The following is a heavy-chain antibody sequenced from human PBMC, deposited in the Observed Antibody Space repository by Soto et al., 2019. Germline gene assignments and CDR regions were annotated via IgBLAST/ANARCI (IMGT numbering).Heavy chain of an antibody. CDR1: GYTFTSYG. V-gene: IGHV1-18*01. CDR2: ISAYNGNT. J-gene: IGHJ5*02. Sequence: ASVKVSFKASGYTFTSYGISWVRQAPGQGLEWMGWISAYNGNTNYAQRLQGRVTMTTDTSTSTAYMELRSLRSDDTAVYYCASLVICGGDCSRWDNWFDPWGQGTLVTVSS. CDR3: ASLVICGGDCSRWDNWFDP. D-gene: IGHD2-21*02.